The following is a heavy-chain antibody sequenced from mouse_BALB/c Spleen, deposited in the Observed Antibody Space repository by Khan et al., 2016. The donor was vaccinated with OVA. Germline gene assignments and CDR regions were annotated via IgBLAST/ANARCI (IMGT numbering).Heavy chain of an antibody. Sequence: VELVESGGGLVKPGGSLKLSCAASGFTFSTYAMSWVRQTPEKRLEWVATISSDGDYTYFPDNVTGRFTISRDNAKNTLCLQRTSLRSEDTAMYYCARAPYGNFAYWGQGNLVTVSA. CDR2: ISSDGDYT. D-gene: IGHD2-1*01. V-gene: IGHV5-9-3*01. CDR3: ARAPYGNFAY. J-gene: IGHJ3*01. CDR1: GFTFSTYA.